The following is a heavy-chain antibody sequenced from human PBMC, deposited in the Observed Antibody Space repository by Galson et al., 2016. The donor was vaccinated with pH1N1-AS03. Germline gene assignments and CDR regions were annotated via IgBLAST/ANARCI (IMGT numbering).Heavy chain of an antibody. CDR2: ITGSGGST. CDR3: AKVGWAHY. V-gene: IGHV3-23*01. CDR1: GFIFSDYD. D-gene: IGHD3-16*01. J-gene: IGHJ4*02. Sequence: LRLSCAASGFIFSDYDVSWVRQAPGKGLEWVSAITGSGGSTNYADSVKGRFTISRDNSKNTLYLQLNSLRAEDTAVYYCAKVGWAHYWGQGTLVTVSS.